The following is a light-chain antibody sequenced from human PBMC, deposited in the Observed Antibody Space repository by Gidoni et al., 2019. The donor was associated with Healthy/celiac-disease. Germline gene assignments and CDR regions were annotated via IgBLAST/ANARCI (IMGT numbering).Light chain of an antibody. V-gene: IGLV2-14*01. CDR2: EVS. Sequence: QSALTQPASVSGSPGQSITISCTGTSSDVGGYNYVSWYQQHPGKAPKIMLYEVSKRPSGVSNRFSGSKSGNTASLTISGLQAEDEADYYCSSYTSSSTRVFGGGTKLAVL. CDR3: SSYTSSSTRV. CDR1: SSDVGGYNY. J-gene: IGLJ3*02.